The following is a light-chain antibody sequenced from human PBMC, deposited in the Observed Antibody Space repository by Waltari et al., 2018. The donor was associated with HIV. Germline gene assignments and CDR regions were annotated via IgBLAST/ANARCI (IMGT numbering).Light chain of an antibody. CDR3: ESADNSGTYWV. CDR2: KDT. Sequence: SYELTQPPSVSVSPGQTAKITCSGDALPNQYAHWYQQKPGQAPLLVIYKDTQRPSGIPERFSGSHSGTTVTLIISGVQAEDEADYYCESADNSGTYWVFGGGTKLSV. CDR1: ALPNQY. J-gene: IGLJ3*02. V-gene: IGLV3-25*03.